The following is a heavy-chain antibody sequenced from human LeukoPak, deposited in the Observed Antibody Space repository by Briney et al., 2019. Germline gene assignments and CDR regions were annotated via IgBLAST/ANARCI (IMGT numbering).Heavy chain of an antibody. CDR3: ARHTTMVHFDY. CDR1: GGSISSYY. V-gene: IGHV4-59*08. D-gene: IGHD5-18*01. J-gene: IGHJ4*02. CDR2: IYYSGST. Sequence: SETLSLTCNVSGGSISSYYWSWIRQPPGKGLEWIGYIYYSGSTNYNPSLQGRVTISVDTSKNQFSLKLSSVTAADTAVYYCARHTTMVHFDYWGQGTLVTVSS.